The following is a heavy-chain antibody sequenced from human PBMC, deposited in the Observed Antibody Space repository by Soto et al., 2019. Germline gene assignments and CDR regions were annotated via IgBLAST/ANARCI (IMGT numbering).Heavy chain of an antibody. J-gene: IGHJ4*02. D-gene: IGHD3-3*01. CDR1: GYIFTNYY. CDR2: INPGGGAT. Sequence: GASVKVSCKASGYIFTNYYIYWVRQAPGQGLEYIGIINPGGGATDYAQKFQGRVTMTTDTSTSTAYMELRSLRSDDTAVYYCATGYDFWSGYSYYFGYWGQGTLVTVSS. CDR3: ATGYDFWSGYSYYFGY. V-gene: IGHV1-46*01.